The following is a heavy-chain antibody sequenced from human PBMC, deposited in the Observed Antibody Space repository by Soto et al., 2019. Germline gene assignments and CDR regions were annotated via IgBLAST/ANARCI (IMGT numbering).Heavy chain of an antibody. CDR3: ARGGAGAYYYYGMDV. V-gene: IGHV1-69*01. D-gene: IGHD3-10*01. Sequence: QVQLVQSGAEVKKPGSSVKVSCKASGGTFSSYAISWVRQAPGQGLEWMGGIIPIFGTANYAQKVQGRATITADESTSTAYMELSSRRSEDTAVYYCARGGAGAYYYYGMDVWGQGTTVTVSS. CDR1: GGTFSSYA. CDR2: IIPIFGTA. J-gene: IGHJ6*02.